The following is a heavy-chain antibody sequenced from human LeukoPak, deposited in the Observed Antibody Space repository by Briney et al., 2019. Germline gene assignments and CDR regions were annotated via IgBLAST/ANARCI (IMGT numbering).Heavy chain of an antibody. V-gene: IGHV3-48*02. D-gene: IGHD2-15*01. Sequence: GGPLRLSCAASGFTFSTYSINWVRQAPGKGLEWISYISSTDMISYADSVKGRFTISRDNAKNSLYLQMNSLRDDDTAVYYCARDHSWVFDYWGQGTPVTVSS. CDR3: ARDHSWVFDY. CDR1: GFTFSTYS. J-gene: IGHJ4*02. CDR2: ISSTDMI.